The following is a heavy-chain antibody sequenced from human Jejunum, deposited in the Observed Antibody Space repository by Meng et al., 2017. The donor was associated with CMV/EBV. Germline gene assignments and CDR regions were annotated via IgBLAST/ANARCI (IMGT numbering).Heavy chain of an antibody. CDR2: ININTGNQ. V-gene: IGHV7-4-1*01. CDR3: ARGNGWRFDY. J-gene: IGHJ4*02. Sequence: VQLVRFGFGVKNPGDPVKVSCQAAGYTFTSSSMNWVRHAPGQGLEWMGWININTGNQTYAQGFTGRFVFSLYTSVSTAYLQIDSLKADDTAVYYCARGNGWRFDYWGQGTLVTVSS. D-gene: IGHD6-19*01. CDR1: GYTFTSSS.